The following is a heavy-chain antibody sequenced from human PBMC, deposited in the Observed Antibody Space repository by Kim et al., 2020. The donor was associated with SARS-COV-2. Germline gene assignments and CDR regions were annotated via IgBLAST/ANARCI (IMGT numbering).Heavy chain of an antibody. D-gene: IGHD2-8*01. CDR2: IYYSGST. CDR1: GGSISSGGYY. CDR3: ARIVTDIVLMVAARGAFDI. V-gene: IGHV4-31*03. J-gene: IGHJ3*02. Sequence: SETLSLTCTVSGGSISSGGYYWSWIRQHPGNGLEWIGYIYYSGSTYYNPSLKSRVTISVDTSKNQFSLKLGSVTAADTAVYYCARIVTDIVLMVAARGAFDIWGLGTMVTVAS.